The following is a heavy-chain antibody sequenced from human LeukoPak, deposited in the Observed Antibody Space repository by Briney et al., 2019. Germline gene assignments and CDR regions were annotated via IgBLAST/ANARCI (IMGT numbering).Heavy chain of an antibody. CDR1: GYTFTGYY. CDR3: AREIAAAAFAFDY. Sequence: GASVKVSCKASGYTFTGYYMHWVRQAPGQGLEWMGWINPNSGGTNYAQKFQGRVTMTRDTSISTAYIELSRLRSDDTAVYYCAREIAAAAFAFDYWGQGTLVTVSS. J-gene: IGHJ4*02. V-gene: IGHV1-2*02. CDR2: INPNSGGT. D-gene: IGHD6-13*01.